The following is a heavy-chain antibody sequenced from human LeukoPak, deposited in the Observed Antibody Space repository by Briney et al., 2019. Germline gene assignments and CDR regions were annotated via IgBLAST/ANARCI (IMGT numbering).Heavy chain of an antibody. V-gene: IGHV1-18*01. D-gene: IGHD6-13*01. CDR1: GYTFTSYG. CDR2: ISAYNGNT. J-gene: IGHJ6*02. CDR3: ARFYDRAAGTTYYGIDV. Sequence: GASVKVSCKASGYTFTSYGISWVRQAPGQGLEWMGWISAYNGNTNYAQKLQGRVTMTTDTSTSTAYMELRSLSSDDTAVYYCARFYDRAAGTTYYGIDVWGQGTTVTVSS.